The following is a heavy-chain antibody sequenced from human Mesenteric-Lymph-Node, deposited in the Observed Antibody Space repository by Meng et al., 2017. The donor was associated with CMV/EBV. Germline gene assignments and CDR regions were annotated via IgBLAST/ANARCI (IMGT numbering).Heavy chain of an antibody. CDR3: AREREKRVSSFYDFWSGTSQGFYYYGMDV. V-gene: IGHV1-2*02. CDR1: GYTFTGYY. CDR2: INPNSGGT. Sequence: ASVKVSCKASGYTFTGYYMHWVRQAPGQGLEWMGWINPNSGGTNYAQKFQGRVTMTSDTSTSTAYMELSRLRSDDTAVYYCAREREKRVSSFYDFWSGTSQGFYYYGMDVWGQGTTVTVSS. D-gene: IGHD3-3*01. J-gene: IGHJ6*02.